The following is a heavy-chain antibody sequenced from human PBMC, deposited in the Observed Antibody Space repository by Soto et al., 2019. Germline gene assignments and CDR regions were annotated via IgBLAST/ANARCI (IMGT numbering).Heavy chain of an antibody. D-gene: IGHD2-15*01. CDR1: GFTFCSYS. J-gene: IGHJ6*02. V-gene: IGHV3-48*02. Sequence: GGSLRLSCAASGFTFCSYSMNWVRQAPGKGLEWVSYISSSSSTIYYADSVKGRFTISRDNAKNSLYLQMNSLRDEDTAVYYCAREPVLVADYGMDVWGQGTTVTVSS. CDR3: AREPVLVADYGMDV. CDR2: ISSSSSTI.